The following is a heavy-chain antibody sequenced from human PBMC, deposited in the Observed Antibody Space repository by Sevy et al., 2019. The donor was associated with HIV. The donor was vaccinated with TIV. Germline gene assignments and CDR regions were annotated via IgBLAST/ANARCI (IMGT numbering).Heavy chain of an antibody. Sequence: GGSLRLSCAASGFTFSSYAMHWVRQAPGEGLEWVAVISYDGSNKYYADSVKGRFTISRDNSKNTLYLQMNSLRAEDTAVYYCARDMGRIVVVVAALDYWGQGTLVTVSS. CDR2: ISYDGSNK. V-gene: IGHV3-30-3*01. D-gene: IGHD2-15*01. CDR3: ARDMGRIVVVVAALDY. J-gene: IGHJ4*02. CDR1: GFTFSSYA.